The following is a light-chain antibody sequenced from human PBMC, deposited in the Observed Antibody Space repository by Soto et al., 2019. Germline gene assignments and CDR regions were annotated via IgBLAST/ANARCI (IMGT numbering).Light chain of an antibody. CDR3: QQYSTYPWT. Sequence: DIQMTQSPSTLSSSLGDRVTITCRASQSISSWLAWYQQKPGKAPKVLIFDASSLESGVPSRFSGSGSATEFTLTISSLQPDDFATYYCQQYSTYPWTFGQGTKVDNK. V-gene: IGKV1-5*01. J-gene: IGKJ1*01. CDR2: DAS. CDR1: QSISSW.